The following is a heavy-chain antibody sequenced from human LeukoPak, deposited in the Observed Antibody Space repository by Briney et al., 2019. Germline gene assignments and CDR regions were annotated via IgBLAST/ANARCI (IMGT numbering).Heavy chain of an antibody. CDR3: ARLLASGYANNWFDP. J-gene: IGHJ5*02. D-gene: IGHD5-12*01. Sequence: GASVKVSCKASGGTFSSYAISWVRQAPGQGLEWMGGIIPIFGTANYAQKFQGRVTMTTDTSTSTAYMELRSLRSDDTAVYYCARLLASGYANNWFDPWGQGTLVTVSS. CDR1: GGTFSSYA. CDR2: IIPIFGTA. V-gene: IGHV1-69*05.